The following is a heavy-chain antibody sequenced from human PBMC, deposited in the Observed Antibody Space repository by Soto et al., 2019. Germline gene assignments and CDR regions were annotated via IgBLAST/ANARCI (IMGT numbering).Heavy chain of an antibody. J-gene: IGHJ3*02. CDR3: ARDSTRRGACDI. D-gene: IGHD2-2*01. V-gene: IGHV4-34*01. CDR1: NGSFSVYY. Sequence: SETLSLTCAVYNGSFSVYYWTWIRQPPGKGLEWIGEINHSGSTNYNPSLKSRVTISVDTSKNQFSLKLSSVTAADTAVYHCARDSTRRGACDIWGQGTMVTV. CDR2: INHSGST.